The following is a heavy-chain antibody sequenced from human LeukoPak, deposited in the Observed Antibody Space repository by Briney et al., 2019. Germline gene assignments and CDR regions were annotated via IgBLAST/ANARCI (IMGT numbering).Heavy chain of an antibody. CDR1: GFTFSSYS. CDR2: ISSSSSTI. D-gene: IGHD1-26*01. CDR3: ARVGVVGAHDAFDI. V-gene: IGHV3-48*04. J-gene: IGHJ3*02. Sequence: GGSLRLSCAASGFTFSSYSMNWVRQAPGKGLEWVSYISSSSSTIYYADSVKGRFTISRDNAKNSLYLQTNSLRAEDTAVYYCARVGVVGAHDAFDIWGQGTMVTVSS.